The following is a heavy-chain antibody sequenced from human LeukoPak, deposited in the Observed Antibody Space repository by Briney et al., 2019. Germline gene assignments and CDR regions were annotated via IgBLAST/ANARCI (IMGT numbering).Heavy chain of an antibody. J-gene: IGHJ6*02. Sequence: ASVKVSCKASGGTFSSYAISWVRQAPGQGLEWMGRIIPILGIANYAQKFQGRVTITADKSTSTAYMELSSLRSEDTAVYYCARPRREMATITAYGMDVWGQGTTVTVSS. CDR2: IIPILGIA. CDR3: ARPRREMATITAYGMDV. CDR1: GGTFSSYA. D-gene: IGHD5-24*01. V-gene: IGHV1-69*04.